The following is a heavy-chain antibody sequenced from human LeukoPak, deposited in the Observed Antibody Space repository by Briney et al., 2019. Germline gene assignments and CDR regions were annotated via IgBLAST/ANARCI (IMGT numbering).Heavy chain of an antibody. Sequence: GASVKVSCKASGGTFSSYAISWVRQAPGQGLEWMGGIIPIFGTANYAQKFQGRVTITTDESTSTAYMELSSLRSEDTAVYYCARADSGGDSSGYKWFHPWGQGTLVTVSS. J-gene: IGHJ5*02. V-gene: IGHV1-69*05. CDR2: IIPIFGTA. CDR3: ARADSGGDSSGYKWFHP. D-gene: IGHD3-22*01. CDR1: GGTFSSYA.